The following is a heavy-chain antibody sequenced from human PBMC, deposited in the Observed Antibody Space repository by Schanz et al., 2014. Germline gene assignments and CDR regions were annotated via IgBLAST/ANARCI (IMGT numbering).Heavy chain of an antibody. CDR1: GFIFSYYT. CDR3: ARDLAGGGKDV. V-gene: IGHV3-30*04. J-gene: IGHJ4*02. Sequence: QVELVESGGGVVQPGRSLRLSCAASGFIFSYYTIHWVRQAPGKGLEWVAVISDDGSRRHYADFVTGRFTISRDNSKDTVYLQMNSLRAEDTAVYYCARDLAGGGKDVWGQGTLVTVSS. CDR2: ISDDGSRR. D-gene: IGHD2-15*01.